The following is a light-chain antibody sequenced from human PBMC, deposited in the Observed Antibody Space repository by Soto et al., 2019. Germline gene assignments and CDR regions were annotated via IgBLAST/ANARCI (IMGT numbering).Light chain of an antibody. J-gene: IGLJ1*01. Sequence: QSVLTQPPSASGTPGQRVTISCSGSSSNIASNTVNWYQQLPGTAPKLLFYSNSQRPSGVPDRFSGSKSGTSASLAISGLHSEDEADYYCAAWDDSLNGYVFGTGTKLTVL. CDR2: SNS. CDR3: AAWDDSLNGYV. CDR1: SSNIASNT. V-gene: IGLV1-44*01.